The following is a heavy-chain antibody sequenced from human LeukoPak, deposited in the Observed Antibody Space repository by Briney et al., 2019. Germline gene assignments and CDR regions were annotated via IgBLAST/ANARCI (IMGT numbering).Heavy chain of an antibody. V-gene: IGHV1-58*02. Sequence: SVKVSCKTSGFTFTSSAMQWVRQARGQRLEWIGWIVVGSDNTNYAQKFQERVTITRDISTSTAYMELSSLRSEDTAVYYCAADLGYCSGGRCHLDYWGQGTLVTVSS. CDR2: IVVGSDNT. CDR3: AADLGYCSGGRCHLDY. D-gene: IGHD2-15*01. J-gene: IGHJ4*02. CDR1: GFTFTSSA.